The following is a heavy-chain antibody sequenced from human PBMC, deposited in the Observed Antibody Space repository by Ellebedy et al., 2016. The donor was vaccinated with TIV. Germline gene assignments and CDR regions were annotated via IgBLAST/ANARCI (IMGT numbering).Heavy chain of an antibody. D-gene: IGHD6-19*01. J-gene: IGHJ4*02. CDR1: GFTFSNYW. V-gene: IGHV3-7*01. Sequence: GESLKISCAASGFTFSNYWMTWVRQAPGKGLEWLANIIQDGSEKYYVDSVKGRFTISRDNAKKSLYLQINSLRVEDTAVYYCAREGSGWNHLDYWGQGTLVTVSS. CDR2: IIQDGSEK. CDR3: AREGSGWNHLDY.